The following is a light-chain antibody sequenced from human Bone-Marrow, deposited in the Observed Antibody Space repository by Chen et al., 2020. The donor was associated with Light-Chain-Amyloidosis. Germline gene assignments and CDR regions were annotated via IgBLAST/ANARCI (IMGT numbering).Light chain of an antibody. CDR2: RDT. CDR1: DLPTKY. Sequence: SYELTQPPSVSVSPGQTARITCSGDDLPTKYAYWYQQKPGQAPVLGIHRDTERPSGISERFSGSSSGTTATLTISGVQAEDEADYRCQSADRSGTYEVIFGGGTKRTVL. J-gene: IGLJ2*01. V-gene: IGLV3-25*03. CDR3: QSADRSGTYEVI.